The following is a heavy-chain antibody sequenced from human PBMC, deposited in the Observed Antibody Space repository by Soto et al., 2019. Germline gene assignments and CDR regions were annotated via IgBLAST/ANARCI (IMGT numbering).Heavy chain of an antibody. CDR3: ARDHLLVVPSAVDI. CDR1: GDTFGTSG. Sequence: QVQLVQSGAEMKKPGASVRVSCKTSGDTFGTSGFHWVRQAPGQGLEWMWWISAYNGNTYYIQKLQGRVTMTTDTSTSTADVELRSLTSDDTAVYFCARDHLLVVPSAVDIGGEGTMVIASS. D-gene: IGHD2-2*01. CDR2: ISAYNGNT. V-gene: IGHV1-18*01. J-gene: IGHJ3*02.